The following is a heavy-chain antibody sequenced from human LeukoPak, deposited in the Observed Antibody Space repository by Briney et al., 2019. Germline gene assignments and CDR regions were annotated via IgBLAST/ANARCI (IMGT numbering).Heavy chain of an antibody. D-gene: IGHD1-7*01. V-gene: IGHV1-2*02. CDR2: INPNSGGT. Sequence: ASVKVSCKASGYTFTGYYMHWVRQAPGQGLEWMGWINPNSGGTNYAQKFQGRVTMPRDTSISTAYMELSRLRSDDTAVYYCASESLDVVPYLPGTTSDYYGMDVWGQGTTVTVSS. J-gene: IGHJ6*02. CDR3: ASESLDVVPYLPGTTSDYYGMDV. CDR1: GYTFTGYY.